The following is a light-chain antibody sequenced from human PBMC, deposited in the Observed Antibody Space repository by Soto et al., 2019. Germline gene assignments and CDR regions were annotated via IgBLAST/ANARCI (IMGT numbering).Light chain of an antibody. J-gene: IGLJ1*01. V-gene: IGLV2-8*01. CDR3: SSYAGSNTHV. CDR2: GVS. Sequence: QSALTQPPSASGSPGQSVTISCTGTSRDVGGHNYVSWYQQHPGKAPKLIIRGVSNRPSGVPDRFSGSKSGNTASLTGSGLQAEDDADYYCSSYAGSNTHVFGTGTKLTVL. CDR1: SRDVGGHNY.